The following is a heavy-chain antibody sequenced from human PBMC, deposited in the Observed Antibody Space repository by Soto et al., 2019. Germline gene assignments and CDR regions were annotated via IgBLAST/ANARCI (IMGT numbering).Heavy chain of an antibody. CDR3: GIGCTGNYYLDY. V-gene: IGHV3-74*01. CDR1: GFTFSSYW. J-gene: IGHJ4*02. Sequence: EVQLVESGGNLVQPGGSLRLSCAASGFTFSSYWKHWVRQPPGKGLLWVSRINTDGSTTNYADSVKGRFTISRDNAKNALYLQMNRLRAEDTAVYYCGIGCTGNYYLDYWGQGALVTMSS. CDR2: INTDGSTT. D-gene: IGHD3-10*02.